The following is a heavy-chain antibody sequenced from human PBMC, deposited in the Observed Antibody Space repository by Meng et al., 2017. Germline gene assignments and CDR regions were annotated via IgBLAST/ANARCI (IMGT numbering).Heavy chain of an antibody. CDR3: ARFLNYYYGMDV. CDR2: INPKSGDT. V-gene: IGHV1-2*06. Sequence: ASVKVSCKASGYTFPDYWLHWVRRAPGQGLEWMGRINPKSGDTHYAQRFQGRVTMTGDTSISTAYMELSSLRSEDTAVYYCARFLNYYYGMDVWGQGTTVTVSS. CDR1: GYTFPDYW. J-gene: IGHJ6*02.